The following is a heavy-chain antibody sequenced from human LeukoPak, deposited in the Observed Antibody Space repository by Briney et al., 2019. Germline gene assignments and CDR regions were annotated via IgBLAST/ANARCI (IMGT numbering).Heavy chain of an antibody. V-gene: IGHV1-69*04. CDR3: AREDYGDYGNY. Sequence: GASVKVSCKASGGTFSSYAISWVRQAHGQGLEWMGRIIPILGIANYAQKFQGRVTITADKSTSTAYMELSSLRSEDTAVYYCAREDYGDYGNYWGQGTLVTVSS. J-gene: IGHJ4*02. D-gene: IGHD4-17*01. CDR1: GGTFSSYA. CDR2: IIPILGIA.